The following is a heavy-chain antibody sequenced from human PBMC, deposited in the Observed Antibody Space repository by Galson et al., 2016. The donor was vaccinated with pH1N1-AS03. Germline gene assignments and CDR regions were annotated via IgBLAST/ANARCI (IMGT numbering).Heavy chain of an antibody. CDR3: FRPLITTTGIQ. V-gene: IGHV3-7*01. CDR1: GFSFKTTW. D-gene: IGHD1-1*01. Sequence: SLRLSCATSGFSFKTTWMSWVRQAPGKGLEWVANIGPGGRPSDHVDSVKGRFTISRDNNRNSLYLQMNSLRAEDTGVYFCFRPLITTTGIQWGQGTLVTVSS. J-gene: IGHJ1*01. CDR2: IGPGGRPS.